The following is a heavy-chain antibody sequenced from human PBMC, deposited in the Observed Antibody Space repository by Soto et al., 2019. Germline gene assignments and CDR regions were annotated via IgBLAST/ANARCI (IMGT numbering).Heavy chain of an antibody. CDR2: ISYDGSNK. Sequence: QVQLVESGGGVVQPGRSLRLSCAASGFTFSSYGMHWVRQAPGKGLEWVAVISYDGSNKYYADSVKGRFTISRDNSKNTLYLQMNSLRAEDTAVYYCAKKGSITIFGVAHLLLAFDIWGQGTMVTVSS. J-gene: IGHJ3*02. CDR1: GFTFSSYG. D-gene: IGHD3-3*01. V-gene: IGHV3-30*18. CDR3: AKKGSITIFGVAHLLLAFDI.